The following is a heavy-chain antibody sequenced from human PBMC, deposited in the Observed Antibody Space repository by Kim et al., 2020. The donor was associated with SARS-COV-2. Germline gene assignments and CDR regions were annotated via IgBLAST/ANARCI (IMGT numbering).Heavy chain of an antibody. J-gene: IGHJ6*02. D-gene: IGHD6-13*01. V-gene: IGHV3-11*06. Sequence: RFTISRDNAKNSLCLQMNSLRAEDTAVYYCARDRPSIAAAGTYYYYGMDVWGQGTTVTVSS. CDR3: ARDRPSIAAAGTYYYYGMDV.